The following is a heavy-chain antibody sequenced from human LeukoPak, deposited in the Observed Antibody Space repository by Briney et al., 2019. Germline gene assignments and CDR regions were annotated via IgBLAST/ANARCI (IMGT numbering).Heavy chain of an antibody. Sequence: GGSLRLSCAASGFIFSTQRMHWVRQAPGKGLVWVSYINIDERITGYADSVKGRLTISRDNAKNTLYLQMNSLRAEDTAIYYCFREGGDWGQGTLVTVSS. CDR2: INIDERIT. CDR1: GFIFSTQR. CDR3: FREGGD. D-gene: IGHD3-10*01. J-gene: IGHJ4*02. V-gene: IGHV3-74*01.